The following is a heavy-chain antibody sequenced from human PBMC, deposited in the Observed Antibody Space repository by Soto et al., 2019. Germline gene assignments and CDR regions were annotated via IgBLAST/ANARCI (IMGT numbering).Heavy chain of an antibody. J-gene: IGHJ3*02. CDR3: ARRTRYCSGGSCYLNAFDI. CDR1: GYSFTSYW. CDR2: IYPGDSDT. Sequence: ESLKISCKGSGYSFTSYWIGWVRQMPGKGLEWIGIIYPGDSDTRYSPSFQGQVTISADKSISTAYLQWSSLKASDTAMYYCARRTRYCSGGSCYLNAFDIWGQGTMVTVSS. V-gene: IGHV5-51*01. D-gene: IGHD2-15*01.